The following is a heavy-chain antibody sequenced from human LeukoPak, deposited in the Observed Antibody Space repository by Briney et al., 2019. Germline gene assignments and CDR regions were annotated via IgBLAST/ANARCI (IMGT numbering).Heavy chain of an antibody. CDR1: GGSIRSGSNY. D-gene: IGHD5-24*01. Sequence: SETLSLTCTVSGGSIRSGSNYWPWLRQPAGRGLEWIGRIYTSGTTHYNPSLKRRVTISVDTSKNQFSLKLSSVTAADTAVYYCARSLDGYNPGDYWGQGTLVTVSS. J-gene: IGHJ4*02. V-gene: IGHV4-61*02. CDR2: IYTSGTT. CDR3: ARSLDGYNPGDY.